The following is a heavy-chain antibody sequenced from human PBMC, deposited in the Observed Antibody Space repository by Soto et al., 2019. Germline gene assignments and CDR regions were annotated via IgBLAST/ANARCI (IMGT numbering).Heavy chain of an antibody. CDR3: AKDGASGSYPPYYYFGMDV. Sequence: GGSLRLSCAASGFTFSSYAMSWVRQAPGKGLEWVSTISGSGGNAYYADSVKGRFSITRDNSKNTLRLQMNSLRADDTAVYYCAKDGASGSYPPYYYFGMDVWGQGTTVTVSS. V-gene: IGHV3-23*01. CDR2: ISGSGGNA. CDR1: GFTFSSYA. D-gene: IGHD1-26*01. J-gene: IGHJ6*02.